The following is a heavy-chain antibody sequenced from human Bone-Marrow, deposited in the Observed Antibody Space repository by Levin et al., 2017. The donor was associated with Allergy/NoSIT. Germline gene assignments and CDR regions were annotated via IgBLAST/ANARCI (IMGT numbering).Heavy chain of an antibody. D-gene: IGHD6-6*01. J-gene: IGHJ4*02. Sequence: PGGSLRLSCAASGFTFSSYGMHWVRQAPGKGLEWVAVISYDGSNKYYADSVKGRFTISRDNSKNTLYLQMNSLRAEDTAVYYCAKDGGIAARLLDYWGQGTLVTVSS. CDR1: GFTFSSYG. V-gene: IGHV3-30*18. CDR3: AKDGGIAARLLDY. CDR2: ISYDGSNK.